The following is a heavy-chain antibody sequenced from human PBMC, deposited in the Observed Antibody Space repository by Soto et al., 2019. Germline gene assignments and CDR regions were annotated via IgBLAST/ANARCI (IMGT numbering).Heavy chain of an antibody. CDR3: ARQISITMIVVVTYYFDY. V-gene: IGHV4-39*01. Sequence: SETLSLTCTVSGCSISSSSYYWGWIRQPPGKGLEWIGSIYYSGSTYYNPSLKSRVTISVDTSKNQFSLKLSSVTAADTAVYYCARQISITMIVVVTYYFDYWGQGTLVTVS. J-gene: IGHJ4*02. D-gene: IGHD3-22*01. CDR2: IYYSGST. CDR1: GCSISSSSYY.